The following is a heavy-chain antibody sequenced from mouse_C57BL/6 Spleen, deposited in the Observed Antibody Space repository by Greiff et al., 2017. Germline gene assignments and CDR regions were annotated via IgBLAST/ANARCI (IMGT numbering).Heavy chain of an antibody. CDR3: ALGFEGHYFDY. J-gene: IGHJ2*01. D-gene: IGHD2-2*01. V-gene: IGHV14-2*01. Sequence: EVKLVESGAELVKPGASVKLSCTASGFNIKDYYMHWVKQRTEQGLEWIGRIDPEDGETKYAPKFQGKATITAVTSSNTAYLQLSSLTSEDTAVYYWALGFEGHYFDYWGQGTTLTVSS. CDR2: IDPEDGET. CDR1: GFNIKDYY.